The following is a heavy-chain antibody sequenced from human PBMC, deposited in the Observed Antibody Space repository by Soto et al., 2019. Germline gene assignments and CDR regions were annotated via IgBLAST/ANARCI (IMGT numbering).Heavy chain of an antibody. D-gene: IGHD5-12*01. CDR1: GFIFSDYG. Sequence: SGGSLRLSCAASGFIFSDYGMGWVRQTPGKGLEWVSTISGDGYNTHYADSVAGRFTISRDNSKNTLYLQMNSLRAEDTARYYCARDVGGFKAMFDYWGQGTQVTVSS. CDR2: ISGDGYNT. J-gene: IGHJ4*02. CDR3: ARDVGGFKAMFDY. V-gene: IGHV3-23*01.